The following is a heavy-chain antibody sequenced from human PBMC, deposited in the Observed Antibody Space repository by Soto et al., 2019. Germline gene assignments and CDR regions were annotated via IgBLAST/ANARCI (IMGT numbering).Heavy chain of an antibody. Sequence: ASVKVSCKASGYTFTGYYMHWVRQAPGQGLEWMGWINPNSGGTNYAQKFQGWVTMTRDTSISTAYMELSRLRSDDTAVYYCARGQGVDYYYYGMDVWGQGTTVTVS. V-gene: IGHV1-2*04. CDR2: INPNSGGT. CDR3: ARGQGVDYYYYGMDV. J-gene: IGHJ6*02. CDR1: GYTFTGYY. D-gene: IGHD2-15*01.